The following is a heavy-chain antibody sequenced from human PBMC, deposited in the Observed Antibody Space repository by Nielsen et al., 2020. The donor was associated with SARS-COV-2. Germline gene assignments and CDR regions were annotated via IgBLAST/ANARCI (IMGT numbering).Heavy chain of an antibody. V-gene: IGHV2-5*01. J-gene: IGHJ6*02. D-gene: IGHD3-10*01. CDR3: AHSIRGAGISMVQGILTTTYSNYAMDV. CDR2: IYWNDDK. Sequence: WIRQPPGKALEWLALIYWNDDKRYSPSLNTRLTITKDTSKNQVVLTMTNVDPVDTATYYCAHSIRGAGISMVQGILTTTYSNYAMDVWGQGTTVTVSS.